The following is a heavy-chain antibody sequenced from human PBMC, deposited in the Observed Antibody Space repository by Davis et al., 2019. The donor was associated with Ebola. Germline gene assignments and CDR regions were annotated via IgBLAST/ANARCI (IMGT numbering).Heavy chain of an antibody. D-gene: IGHD4-17*01. CDR2: INPSGGST. V-gene: IGHV1-46*01. CDR1: GYTFTSYY. J-gene: IGHJ6*02. CDR3: ASAGMTTYTLGLKYYYYYGMDV. Sequence: ASVKVSCKASGYTFTSYYMHWVRQAPGQGLEWMGIINPSGGSTSYAQKFQGRVTMTRDTSTSTVYMELSSLRSEDTAVYYCASAGMTTYTLGLKYYYYYGMDVCGQGTTVTVSS.